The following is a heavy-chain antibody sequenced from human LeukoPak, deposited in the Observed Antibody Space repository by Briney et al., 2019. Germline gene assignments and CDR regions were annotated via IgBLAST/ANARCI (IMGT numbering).Heavy chain of an antibody. J-gene: IGHJ4*02. CDR3: ARSQYCSGGSCWFDY. V-gene: IGHV4-59*01. D-gene: IGHD2-15*01. CDR1: GGXITTDY. CDR2: IYYTGST. Sequence: PSETLSLTCTVSGGXITTDYWSWIRQPPGKGLEWLGYIYYTGSTNYSPSLKSRVTISEDTSKNQISLKLNSVTAADTAVYYCARSQYCSGGSCWFDYWGQGTLVTVSS.